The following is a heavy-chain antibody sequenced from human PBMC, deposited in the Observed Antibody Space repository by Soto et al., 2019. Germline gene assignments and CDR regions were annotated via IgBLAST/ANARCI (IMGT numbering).Heavy chain of an antibody. J-gene: IGHJ3*02. CDR2: INPATGAA. Sequence: LHLVQSGAXXKKPGASXXXSXSASGYPVTAXXXXXXXXXXXGGLEWMGGINPATGAAKYTQTFQGRVTMTRDPSTSTVFMELSGLTSEDTAVFYWARGGGVGVAGSAAFDMWGQGTLVTVSS. CDR3: ARGGGVGVAGSAAFDM. D-gene: IGHD3-3*01. V-gene: IGHV1-2*02. CDR1: GYPVTAXX.